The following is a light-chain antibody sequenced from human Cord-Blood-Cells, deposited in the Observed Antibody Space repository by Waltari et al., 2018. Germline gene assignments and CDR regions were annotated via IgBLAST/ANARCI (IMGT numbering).Light chain of an antibody. CDR1: SSDVGGYNY. CDR3: SSYTSSSTFV. J-gene: IGLJ3*02. V-gene: IGLV2-14*01. CDR2: DVS. Sequence: QSALTQPASVSGSPGQSITISYTGTSSDVGGYNYVSWYQQHPGKAPKLMIYDVSKRPSGVSNRFSGSKSGNTASLTISGLQAEDEADYYCSSYTSSSTFVFGGGTKLTVL.